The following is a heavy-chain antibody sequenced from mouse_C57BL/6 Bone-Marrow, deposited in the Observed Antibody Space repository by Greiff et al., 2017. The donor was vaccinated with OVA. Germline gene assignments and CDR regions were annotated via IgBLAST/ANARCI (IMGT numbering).Heavy chain of an antibody. CDR2: IYPGDGDT. D-gene: IGHD1-1*01. V-gene: IGHV1-80*01. CDR1: GYAFSSYW. CDR3: ARGSFYGSLDD. J-gene: IGHJ2*01. Sequence: VQLQQSGAELVKPGASVKISCKASGYAFSSYWMNWVKQRPGKGLEWIGQIYPGDGDTNYNGKFKGKATLTANKSSSTAYMQRISLTSEDSAVYFCARGSFYGSLDDWGKGTTLTVSS.